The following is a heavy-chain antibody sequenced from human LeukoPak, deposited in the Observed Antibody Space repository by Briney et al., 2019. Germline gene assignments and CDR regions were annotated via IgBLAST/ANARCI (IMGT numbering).Heavy chain of an antibody. CDR3: ARVPIAVAGLDY. V-gene: IGHV4-31*03. CDR2: IYYSGST. CDR1: GGSISSGGYY. Sequence: SQTLSLTCTVSGGSISSGGYYWSWIRQHPRKGLEWIGYIYYSGSTYYNPSLKSRVTISVDTSKNQFSLKLSSVTAADTAVYYCARVPIAVAGLDYWGQGTLVTVSS. D-gene: IGHD6-19*01. J-gene: IGHJ4*02.